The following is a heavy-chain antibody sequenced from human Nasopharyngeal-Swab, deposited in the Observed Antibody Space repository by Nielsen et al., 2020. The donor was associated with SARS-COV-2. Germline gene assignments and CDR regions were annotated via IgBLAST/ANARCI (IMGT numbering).Heavy chain of an antibody. D-gene: IGHD3-3*01. J-gene: IGHJ6*03. V-gene: IGHV3-7*01. CDR3: ARGASGYYDFWSGYYRYYYYYYMDV. Sequence: VRQAPGKGLEWVANIKQDGSEKNYVDSVKGRFTISRDNAKNSLYLQMNSLRAEDTAVYYCARGASGYYDFWSGYYRYYYYYYMDVWGKGTTVTVSS. CDR2: IKQDGSEK.